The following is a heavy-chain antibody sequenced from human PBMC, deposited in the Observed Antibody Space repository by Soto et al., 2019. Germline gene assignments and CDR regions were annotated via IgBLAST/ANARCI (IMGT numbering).Heavy chain of an antibody. D-gene: IGHD6-6*01. V-gene: IGHV1-18*01. Sequence: VKVSCKASGFTFSNXXXXWMRQAPGQGPEWMGWISVYKGNTNYAQSLQGRVTMTTDKSTNTAYMELRSLRFDDTAVYYCASRSGQLPYYFDYWGQGTLVTVSS. CDR3: ASRSGQLPYYFDY. CDR2: ISVYKGNT. CDR1: GFTFSNXX. J-gene: IGHJ4*02.